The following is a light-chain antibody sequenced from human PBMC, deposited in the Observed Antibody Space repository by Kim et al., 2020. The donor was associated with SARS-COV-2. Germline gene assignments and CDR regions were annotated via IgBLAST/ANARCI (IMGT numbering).Light chain of an antibody. CDR3: QHYSRSFRYT. CDR2: DAS. CDR1: RIINSD. J-gene: IGKJ2*01. Sequence: GDRVTSNCWDSRIINSDLAWYQRKPGKAPKLLIYDASTLQTGVPSRFSGGGSGTEFTLTISSLQPDDFATYYCQHYSRSFRYTFGQGTKLEI. V-gene: IGKV1-5*01.